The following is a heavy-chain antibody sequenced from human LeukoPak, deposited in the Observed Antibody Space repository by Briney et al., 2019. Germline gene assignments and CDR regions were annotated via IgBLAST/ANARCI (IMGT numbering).Heavy chain of an antibody. CDR2: IIPIFDTA. J-gene: IGHJ3*02. CDR3: ARVQAAHEAFDI. Sequence: SVKVSCKASGGTFSSYGFIWVRQAPGQGLEWMGGIIPIFDTANYAQKFQGRVTITADKSTNTAYMELSSLRSEDTAVYYCARVQAAHEAFDIWGQGTMVTVSS. V-gene: IGHV1-69*06. CDR1: GGTFSSYG.